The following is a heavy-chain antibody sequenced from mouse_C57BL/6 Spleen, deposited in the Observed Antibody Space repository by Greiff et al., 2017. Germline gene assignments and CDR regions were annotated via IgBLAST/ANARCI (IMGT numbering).Heavy chain of an antibody. V-gene: IGHV3-6*01. J-gene: IGHJ4*01. CDR3: ARGAAMDY. Sequence: EVQLQVSGPGLVKPSQSLSLTCSVTGYSITSGYYWNWIRQFPGNKLEWMGYISYDGSNNYNPSLKNRISITRDTSKNQFFLKLNSVTTEDTATYYCARGAAMDYWGQGTSVTVSS. CDR2: ISYDGSN. CDR1: GYSITSGYY.